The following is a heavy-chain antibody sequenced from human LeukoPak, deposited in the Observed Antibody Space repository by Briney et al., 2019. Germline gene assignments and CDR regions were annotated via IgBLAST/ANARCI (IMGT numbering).Heavy chain of an antibody. CDR2: IKQDGSEK. D-gene: IGHD6-19*01. J-gene: IGHJ3*02. Sequence: GGSLRLSCAASGFTFSSYSMNWVRQAPGKGLEWVANIKQDGSEKYYVDSVKGRFTISRDNAKNSLYLQMNSLRAEDTAVYYCARDLASSGWYGGAFDIWGQGTMVTVSS. V-gene: IGHV3-7*01. CDR1: GFTFSSYS. CDR3: ARDLASSGWYGGAFDI.